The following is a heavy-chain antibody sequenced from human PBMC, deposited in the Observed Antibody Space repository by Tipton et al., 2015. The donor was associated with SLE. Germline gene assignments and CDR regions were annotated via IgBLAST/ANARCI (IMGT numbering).Heavy chain of an antibody. D-gene: IGHD2-2*01. CDR1: AYSISSGFY. V-gene: IGHV4-38-2*01. J-gene: IGHJ2*01. CDR3: ATAASDNVVSWFFDL. CDR2: IYNSGST. Sequence: LRLSCDVSAYSISSGFYWGWIRQPPGKGLEWIGTIYNSGSTYYSPSLKSRVTISIDRSKNQFSLKLTSVTAADSAVYYCATAASDNVVSWFFDLWGRGTLVTVSS.